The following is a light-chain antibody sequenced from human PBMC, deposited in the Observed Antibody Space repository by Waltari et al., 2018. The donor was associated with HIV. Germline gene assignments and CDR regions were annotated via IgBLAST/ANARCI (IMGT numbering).Light chain of an antibody. CDR2: GAA. J-gene: IGKJ1*01. CDR3: QQYNNWPPT. Sequence: EIVMTQSPATLSVSPGERATLSCRASQSVSNSLAWCLQKPGQAPRLLIYGAATRATGIPARFSGSGSETEFTLTISSLQSEDFAVYYCQQYNNWPPTFGQGTKVEIK. CDR1: QSVSNS. V-gene: IGKV3-15*01.